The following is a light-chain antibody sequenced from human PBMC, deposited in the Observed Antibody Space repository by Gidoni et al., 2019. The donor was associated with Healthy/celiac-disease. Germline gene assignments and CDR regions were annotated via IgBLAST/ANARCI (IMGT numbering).Light chain of an antibody. CDR1: SSDVGRYNL. J-gene: IGLJ2*01. Sequence: QSALTQPASVSGSPGQSINISCTGTSSDVGRYNLVSWYPQHPGKAPKLMIYEGSKRPSGVSNRFSGSKSGNPASLTISGLQAEDEADYYCCSYAGSSTRVVFGGGTKLTVL. CDR2: EGS. CDR3: CSYAGSSTRVV. V-gene: IGLV2-23*01.